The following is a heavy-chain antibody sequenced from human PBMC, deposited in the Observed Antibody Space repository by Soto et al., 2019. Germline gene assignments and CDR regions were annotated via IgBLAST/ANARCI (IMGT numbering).Heavy chain of an antibody. CDR3: ARDGSYILNDAFDI. CDR2: IYYSGST. CDR1: GGSVSSGRYY. V-gene: IGHV4-61*01. J-gene: IGHJ3*02. D-gene: IGHD2-15*01. Sequence: QVQLQESGPGLVKPSETLSLTCTVSGGSVSSGRYYWSWIRQPPGKGLEWIGYIYYSGSTNYNPSLKSRVTISVDTSKNQFSLKLSSVTAADTAVYYCARDGSYILNDAFDIWGQGTMVTVSS.